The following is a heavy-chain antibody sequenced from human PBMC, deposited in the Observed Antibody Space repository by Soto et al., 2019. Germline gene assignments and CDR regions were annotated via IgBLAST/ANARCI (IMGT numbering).Heavy chain of an antibody. CDR2: INSDGSST. CDR3: ATSVGYYYYMDV. J-gene: IGHJ6*03. Sequence: PGGSLRLSCAASGFSLSSYWMHWVRQAPGKGLVWVSRINSDGSSTSYADSVKGRFTISRDNAKNTLYLQMNSLRAEDTAVYYCATSVGYYYYMDVWGKGTTVTVSS. V-gene: IGHV3-74*01. CDR1: GFSLSSYW.